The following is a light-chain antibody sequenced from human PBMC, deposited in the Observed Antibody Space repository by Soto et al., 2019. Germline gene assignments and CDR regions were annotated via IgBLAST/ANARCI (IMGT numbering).Light chain of an antibody. CDR2: GAS. CDR1: QSVSSSY. Sequence: EIVLTQSPGTLSLSPGERATLSCRASQSVSSSYLAWYQQKPGQAPRLLIYGASSRATGIPDRFSGSGSRTDFTLTISRLEPEDFAVYYCQQYGSSLPFTFGGGTKVEIK. J-gene: IGKJ4*01. CDR3: QQYGSSLPFT. V-gene: IGKV3-20*01.